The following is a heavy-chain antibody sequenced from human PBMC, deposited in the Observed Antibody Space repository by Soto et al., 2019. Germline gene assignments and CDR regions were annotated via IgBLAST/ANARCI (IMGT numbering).Heavy chain of an antibody. Sequence: SETLSLTCTVSGGSISSYHWSWIRQPPGKGLEWIGYIYYSGSTNYNPSLKSRVTISVATSKNQFSLKLSSVTAADTAVYYCARLTGCSGGTCYPSNWFDPWGQGTLVTVSS. CDR2: IYYSGST. J-gene: IGHJ5*02. D-gene: IGHD2-15*01. CDR1: GGSISSYH. V-gene: IGHV4-59*08. CDR3: ARLTGCSGGTCYPSNWFDP.